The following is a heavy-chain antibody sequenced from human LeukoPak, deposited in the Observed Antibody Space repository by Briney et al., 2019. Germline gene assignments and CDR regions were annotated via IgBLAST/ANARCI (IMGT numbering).Heavy chain of an antibody. J-gene: IGHJ4*02. V-gene: IGHV4-34*01. D-gene: IGHD6-19*01. CDR3: ARESERYSSGWYYHY. CDR1: GGSFSGYY. CDR2: INHSGST. Sequence: SETLSLTCAVYGGSFSGYYWSWIRQPPGKGLEWIGEINHSGSTNYNPSLKSRVTISVDTSKNQFSPKLSSVTAADTAVYYCARESERYSSGWYYHYWGQGTLVTVSS.